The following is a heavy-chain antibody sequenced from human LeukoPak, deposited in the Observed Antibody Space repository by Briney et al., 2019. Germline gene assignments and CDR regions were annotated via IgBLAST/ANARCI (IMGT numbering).Heavy chain of an antibody. Sequence: PSETLSLTCTVSGGSISSSSYYWGWIRQPPGKGLEWIGSIYYSGSTYYNPSLKSRVTISVDTSKNQFSLKLSSVTAADTAVYYCARAAAVTGAFRDNWFDPWGQGTLVTVSS. CDR1: GGSISSSSYY. D-gene: IGHD6-19*01. CDR2: IYYSGST. J-gene: IGHJ5*02. CDR3: ARAAAVTGAFRDNWFDP. V-gene: IGHV4-39*07.